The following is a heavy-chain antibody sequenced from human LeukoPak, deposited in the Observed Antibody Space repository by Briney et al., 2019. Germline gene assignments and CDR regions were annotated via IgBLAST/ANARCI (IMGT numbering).Heavy chain of an antibody. CDR2: IYTSGST. D-gene: IGHD1-26*01. CDR1: GGSISGGSYY. CDR3: ARGIVDMATSFGY. V-gene: IGHV4-61*02. J-gene: IGHJ4*02. Sequence: SETLSLTCTVSGGSISGGSYYWSWIRQPAGKGLEWIGRIYTSGSTNYNPSLRRRVTISVDTSKNQFSLKLTSVTAADTAVYYCARGIVDMATSFGYWGQGTLVTVSS.